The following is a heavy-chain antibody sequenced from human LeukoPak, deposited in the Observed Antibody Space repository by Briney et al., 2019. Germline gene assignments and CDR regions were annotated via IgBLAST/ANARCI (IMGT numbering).Heavy chain of an antibody. CDR3: ATAEPRRYCSGGSCYVDDY. J-gene: IGHJ4*02. CDR1: GYTLTELS. Sequence: ASVKVSCKVSGYTLTELSMHWVRRAPGKGLEWMGGFDPEDGETIYAQKFQGRVTMTEDTSTDTAYMELSSLRSEDTAVYYCATAEPRRYCSGGSCYVDDYWGQGTLVTVSS. D-gene: IGHD2-15*01. CDR2: FDPEDGET. V-gene: IGHV1-24*01.